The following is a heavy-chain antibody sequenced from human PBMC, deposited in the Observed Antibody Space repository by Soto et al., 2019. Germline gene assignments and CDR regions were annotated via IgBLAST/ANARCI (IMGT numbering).Heavy chain of an antibody. V-gene: IGHV3-74*01. J-gene: IGHJ6*03. CDR3: ARSAYGDYFYSYYMDV. Sequence: EVQLVESGGGLVQPGGSQRLSCAASGFTFSSYWMHWVRQAPGKGLVWVSRINSDGSTTNYADSVKGRFTISRHIAKNTLYLHMNSLRAEDTAGYYCARSAYGDYFYSYYMDVGGKGTTVTVSS. D-gene: IGHD4-17*01. CDR2: INSDGSTT. CDR1: GFTFSSYW.